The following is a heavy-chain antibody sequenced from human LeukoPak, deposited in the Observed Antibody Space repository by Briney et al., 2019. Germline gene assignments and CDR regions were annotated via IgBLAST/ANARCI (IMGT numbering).Heavy chain of an antibody. Sequence: PGGPLRLSCATSGFIFMTYEMTWVRQAPGKGLEWLSYIIGSGGRTYYADSVKGRLAVSRDNGSNSLFLQMNSLRVEDTAVYYCARVGAYNFDHWGQGSLVTVSS. J-gene: IGHJ4*02. V-gene: IGHV3-48*03. CDR2: IIGSGGRT. D-gene: IGHD3-16*01. CDR1: GFIFMTYE. CDR3: ARVGAYNFDH.